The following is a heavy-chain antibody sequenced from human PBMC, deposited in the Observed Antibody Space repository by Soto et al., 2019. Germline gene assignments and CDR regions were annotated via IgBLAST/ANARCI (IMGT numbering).Heavy chain of an antibody. V-gene: IGHV4-38-2*01. J-gene: IGHJ4*02. D-gene: IGHD5-18*01. CDR1: GDSISNGYY. CDR3: ARARGYSYGFDY. CDR2: IYHTGTT. Sequence: SETLSLTCAVSGDSISNGYYWAWIRQPPGKGLEWVASIYHTGTTYYNPSLTSRVTISVDTSKNQFSLRLSSVTAADTAVYYCARARGYSYGFDYWGQGTLVTVSS.